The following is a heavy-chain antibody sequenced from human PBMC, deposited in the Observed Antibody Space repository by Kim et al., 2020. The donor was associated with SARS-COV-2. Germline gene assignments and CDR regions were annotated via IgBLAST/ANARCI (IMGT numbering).Heavy chain of an antibody. Sequence: SETLSLTCAVYGGSFSGYYWSWIRQPPGKGLEWIGEINHSGSTNYNPSLKSRVTISVDTSKNQFSLKLSSVTAADTAVYYCALAVAGALTDYRDYWGQGT. J-gene: IGHJ4*02. CDR1: GGSFSGYY. CDR2: INHSGST. V-gene: IGHV4-34*01. D-gene: IGHD6-19*01. CDR3: ALAVAGALTDYRDY.